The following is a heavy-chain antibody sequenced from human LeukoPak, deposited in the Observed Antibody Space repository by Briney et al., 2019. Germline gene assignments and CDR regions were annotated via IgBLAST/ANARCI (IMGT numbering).Heavy chain of an antibody. V-gene: IGHV3-9*01. CDR2: ISWNSGSI. CDR3: AKDQQIWGAFDI. D-gene: IGHD3-16*01. Sequence: GRSLRLSCAASGFTFDDYAMHWVRQAPGKGLEWVSGISWNSGSIDYADSVKGRFTISRDNAKNSLYLQMNSLRAEDTALYYCAKDQQIWGAFDIWGRGTMVTVAS. CDR1: GFTFDDYA. J-gene: IGHJ3*02.